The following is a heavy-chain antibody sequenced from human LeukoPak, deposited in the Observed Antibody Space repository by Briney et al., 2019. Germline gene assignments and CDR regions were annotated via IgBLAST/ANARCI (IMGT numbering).Heavy chain of an antibody. CDR1: GYSFTSYW. CDR3: ARRLTAYYDILTGYYNPYYFDY. J-gene: IGHJ4*02. CDR2: IYPGDSDT. Sequence: GESLKISCKGSGYSFTSYWIGWVRQMPGKGLEWMGIIYPGDSDTRYSPSFQGKVTISADKSISTAYLQWSSLKASDTAMYYCARRLTAYYDILTGYYNPYYFDYWGQRTLVTVSS. D-gene: IGHD3-9*01. V-gene: IGHV5-51*01.